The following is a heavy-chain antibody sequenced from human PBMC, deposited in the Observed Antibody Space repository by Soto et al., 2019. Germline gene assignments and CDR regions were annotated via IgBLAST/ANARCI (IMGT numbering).Heavy chain of an antibody. CDR3: ARSMPGTTSFDS. V-gene: IGHV3-72*01. D-gene: IGHD1-7*01. Sequence: DLEESGGGLVQPGGSLRLSCAGSGFSFSDYYIDWVRQAPGKGLEWVGRSSDKGNSYSTDYAAAVKGRFPVPRDTSKTSLYLQINSLKADDTALYYCARSMPGTTSFDSWGQGTLVTVSS. J-gene: IGHJ4*02. CDR2: SSDKGNSYST. CDR1: GFSFSDYY.